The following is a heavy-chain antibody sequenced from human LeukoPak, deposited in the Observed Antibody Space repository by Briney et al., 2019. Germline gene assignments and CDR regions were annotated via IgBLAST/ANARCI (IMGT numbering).Heavy chain of an antibody. CDR3: ARSYCSSTSCYVDYFDY. Sequence: SETLSLTCTVSGGSISSYYWSWIRQPPGKGLEWIGYIYYSGSTNYNPSLKSRVTISVDTSKNQFSLKLSSVTAADTAVYYCARSYCSSTSCYVDYFDYWGQGTLATVSS. J-gene: IGHJ4*02. D-gene: IGHD2-2*01. V-gene: IGHV4-59*01. CDR2: IYYSGST. CDR1: GGSISSYY.